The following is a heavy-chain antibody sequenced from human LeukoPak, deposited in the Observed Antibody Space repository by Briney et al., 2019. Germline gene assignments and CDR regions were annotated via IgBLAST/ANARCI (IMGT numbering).Heavy chain of an antibody. CDR2: INPSGGST. CDR1: GYTFTGYY. V-gene: IGHV1-46*01. Sequence: ASVKVSCKASGYTFTGYYMHWVRQAPGQGLEWMGIINPSGGSTSYAQKFQGRVTMTRDTSTSTVYMELSSLRSEDTAVYYCARGFDGITIFGVVNTFDYWGQGTLVTVSS. J-gene: IGHJ4*02. D-gene: IGHD3-3*01. CDR3: ARGFDGITIFGVVNTFDY.